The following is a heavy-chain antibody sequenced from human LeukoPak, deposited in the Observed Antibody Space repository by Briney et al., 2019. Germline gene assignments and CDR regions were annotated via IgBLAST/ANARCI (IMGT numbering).Heavy chain of an antibody. D-gene: IGHD2-15*01. CDR1: GFTFNSFW. Sequence: AGGSLRLSCAGSGFTFNSFWMSWVRQAPGKGPEWVANINQNGRETHYVDSVKGRFTISRDNAKSSLYLQMNSLRAEDTAVYYCTRDEAAATSWGQGALVIVSS. V-gene: IGHV3-7*01. CDR3: TRDEAAATS. J-gene: IGHJ4*02. CDR2: INQNGRET.